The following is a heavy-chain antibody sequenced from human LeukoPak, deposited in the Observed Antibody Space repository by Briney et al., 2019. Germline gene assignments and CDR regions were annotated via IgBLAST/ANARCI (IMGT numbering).Heavy chain of an antibody. Sequence: ASVKVSCKVSGYTLTELSMHWVRQAPGKGLECMGGFDPEDGETIYAQKFQGRVTMTEDTSTDTAYMELSSLRSEDTAVYYCATDRGGYYYGSGENWFDPWGQGTLVTVSS. J-gene: IGHJ5*02. V-gene: IGHV1-24*01. CDR2: FDPEDGET. D-gene: IGHD3-10*01. CDR1: GYTLTELS. CDR3: ATDRGGYYYGSGENWFDP.